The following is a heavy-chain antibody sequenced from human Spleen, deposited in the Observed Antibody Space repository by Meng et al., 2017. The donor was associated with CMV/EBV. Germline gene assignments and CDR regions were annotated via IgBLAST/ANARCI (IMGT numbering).Heavy chain of an antibody. D-gene: IGHD3-10*01. CDR2: ISWNSGSI. CDR3: AKDMNEWFGELSLDY. J-gene: IGHJ4*02. Sequence: GGSLRLSCVASGFTVSSNFITWVRQAPGKGLEWVAGISWNSGSIDYADAVKGRFTMFRDNAKNSLFLQMNSLRAEDTALYYCAKDMNEWFGELSLDYWGQGTLVTVSS. CDR1: GFTVSSNF. V-gene: IGHV3-9*01.